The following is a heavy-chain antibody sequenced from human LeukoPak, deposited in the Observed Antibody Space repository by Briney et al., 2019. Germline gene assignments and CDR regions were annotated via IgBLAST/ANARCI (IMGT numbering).Heavy chain of an antibody. CDR3: GSSEGEATTVYL. J-gene: IGHJ5*02. D-gene: IGHD4-17*01. V-gene: IGHV1-69*13. CDR2: IIPIFGTA. CDR1: GYTFTSYA. Sequence: SVKVSCKASGYTFTSYALHWVRQAPGQGLEWMGGIIPIFGTANYAQKFQGRVTITADESTSTAYMELSSLRSEDTAVYYCGSSEGEATTVYLWGQGTLVTVSS.